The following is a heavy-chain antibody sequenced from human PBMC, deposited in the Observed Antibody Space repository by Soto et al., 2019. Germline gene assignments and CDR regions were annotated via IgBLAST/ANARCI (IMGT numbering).Heavy chain of an antibody. CDR2: ISADNGNT. CDR3: ARDLNGDFYY. CDR1: GYTFITYG. V-gene: IGHV1-18*01. Sequence: ASVKVSCKASGYTFITYGMSWVRQAPGQGLEWMGWISADNGNTKYVQKFQGRVTMTTDTSTSTAYMELRSLTSDDTAVYYCARDLNGDFYYWGQGTVVTI. J-gene: IGHJ4*02. D-gene: IGHD7-27*01.